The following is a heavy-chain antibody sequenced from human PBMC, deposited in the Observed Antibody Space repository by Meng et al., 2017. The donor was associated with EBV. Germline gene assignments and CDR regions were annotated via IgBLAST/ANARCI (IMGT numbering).Heavy chain of an antibody. CDR2: IYYSGST. V-gene: IGHV4-39*07. CDR1: GGSISSSGYD. D-gene: IGHD4-11*01. J-gene: IGHJ4*02. CDR3: ADYSS. Sequence: QLQLQDSGPRLVKPSETLSLTCTVSGGSISSSGYDWGWIRQPPGKGLEWTGSIYYSGSTDYNPSLKSRVTISVVTSKNQFSLKLSSVTAADTAVYYCADYSSWGQGTLVTVSS.